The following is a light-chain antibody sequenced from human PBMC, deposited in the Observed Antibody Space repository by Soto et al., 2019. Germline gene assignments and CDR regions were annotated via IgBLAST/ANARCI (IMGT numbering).Light chain of an antibody. Sequence: QSVLTQPRSVSGSPGQSVTISCTGTSSDVGGYNYVSWYQQHPGKAPKLMIYDVSKRPSGVPDRFSGSKSGNTASLTISGREAVDEADYYCCSYAGSYYVFGTGTKLTVL. CDR1: SSDVGGYNY. CDR3: CSYAGSYYV. CDR2: DVS. V-gene: IGLV2-11*01. J-gene: IGLJ1*01.